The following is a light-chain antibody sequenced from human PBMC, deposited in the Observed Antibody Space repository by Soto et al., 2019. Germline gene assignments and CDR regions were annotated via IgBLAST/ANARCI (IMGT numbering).Light chain of an antibody. J-gene: IGLJ2*01. Sequence: QSVLTQPRSVSGSPGQSVTISCTGTSSDGGGYNYVSWYQQHPGKAPKFMIYDVNKRPSGVPDRFSGSKSGNTASLTISGLQAEDEADYYCCAYSGSYTMVFGGGTKLTVL. CDR2: DVN. CDR3: CAYSGSYTMV. V-gene: IGLV2-11*01. CDR1: SSDGGGYNY.